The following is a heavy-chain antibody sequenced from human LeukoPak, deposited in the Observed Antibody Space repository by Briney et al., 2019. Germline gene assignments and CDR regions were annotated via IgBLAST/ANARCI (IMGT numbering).Heavy chain of an antibody. V-gene: IGHV3-64*01. CDR1: GFTSSSYG. J-gene: IGHJ4*02. Sequence: GGSLRLSCAASGFTSSSYGMHWVRQAPGKGLECVSSISSNGGSTYYANSVKGRFTITRDNSKNTLYLQMGSLRADEMAVYYCARDRERGYSYGYAFDYWGQGTLVTVSS. CDR3: ARDRERGYSYGYAFDY. D-gene: IGHD5-18*01. CDR2: ISSNGGST.